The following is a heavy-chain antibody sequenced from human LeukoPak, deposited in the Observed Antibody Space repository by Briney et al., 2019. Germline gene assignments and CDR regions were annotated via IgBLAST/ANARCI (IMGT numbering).Heavy chain of an antibody. CDR1: GYTLTGYY. J-gene: IGHJ6*02. CDR3: AASTYNWNPSVMDV. D-gene: IGHD1-20*01. CDR2: INPNSGGT. Sequence: GASVKVSCKASGYTLTGYYIHRVRQAPGQGLEWMGRINPNSGGTNYAQRFQGRVTMTRDTSISTAYMELSRLRSDDTAVYYCAASTYNWNPSVMDVWGQGTTVTVSS. V-gene: IGHV1-2*06.